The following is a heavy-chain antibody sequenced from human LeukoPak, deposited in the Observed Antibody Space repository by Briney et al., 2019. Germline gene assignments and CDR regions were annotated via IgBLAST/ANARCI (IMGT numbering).Heavy chain of an antibody. J-gene: IGHJ6*03. D-gene: IGHD2-2*01. CDR2: ISYDGSNK. Sequence: GGSLRLSCAASGFTFSSYGMHWVRQAPGKGLEWVAVISYDGSNKYYADSVKGRFTISRDNSKNTLYLQMNSLRAEDTAVYYCAKTHQLLAYYYYYMDVWGKGTTVTVSS. CDR3: AKTHQLLAYYYYYMDV. CDR1: GFTFSSYG. V-gene: IGHV3-30*18.